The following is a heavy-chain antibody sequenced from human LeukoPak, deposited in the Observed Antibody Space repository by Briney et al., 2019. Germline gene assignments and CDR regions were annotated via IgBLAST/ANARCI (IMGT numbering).Heavy chain of an antibody. V-gene: IGHV5-51*01. CDR1: GYTFTSNW. J-gene: IGHJ5*02. CDR3: ARQYYETLTGPNWFDA. D-gene: IGHD3-9*01. Sequence: GESLKISCKGSGYTFTSNWIGWVRQMPGKGLEWMGIILPSNSDTRYNPSFKGQVTMSVDKSISTAYLQWTSLKASDTAMYYCARQYYETLTGPNWFDAWGQGTLVTVSS. CDR2: ILPSNSDT.